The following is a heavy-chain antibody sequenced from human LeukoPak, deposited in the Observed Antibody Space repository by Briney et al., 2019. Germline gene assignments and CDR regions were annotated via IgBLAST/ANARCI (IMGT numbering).Heavy chain of an antibody. CDR2: INHSGST. D-gene: IGHD4-11*01. J-gene: IGHJ5*02. CDR3: ARATAPTAGPYNWFDP. CDR1: GGSFSGYY. V-gene: IGHV4-34*01. Sequence: SETLSLTCAVYGGSFSGYYWSWIRQPPGKGLEWIGEINHSGSTNYNPSLKSRVTISVDTSKNQFSLKLSSVTAADTAVYYCARATAPTAGPYNWFDPWGQGTLVTVSS.